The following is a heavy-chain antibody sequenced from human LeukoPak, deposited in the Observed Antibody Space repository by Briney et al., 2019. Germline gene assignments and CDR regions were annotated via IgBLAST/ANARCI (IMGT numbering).Heavy chain of an antibody. V-gene: IGHV4-59*01. D-gene: IGHD5-12*01. CDR3: ARGDSAYDYFDY. Sequence: SETLSLTCTVSGGSISSYYWSWIRQPPGKGLEWIGYIYYSGSTNYNPSLKSRVTISVDTSKNQFSLKLSSVTAADTAVYYWARGDSAYDYFDYWGQGTLVTVSS. CDR2: IYYSGST. CDR1: GGSISSYY. J-gene: IGHJ4*02.